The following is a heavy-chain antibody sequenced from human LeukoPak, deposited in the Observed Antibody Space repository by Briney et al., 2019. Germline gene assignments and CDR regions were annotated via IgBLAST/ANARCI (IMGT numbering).Heavy chain of an antibody. CDR3: AHRVTWEPIDS. Sequence: ESGPTLLHPTQTLTLTCTFSGFSLATTGVGVGWIRQPPVKALEWLPLSYWDGDKRYSTSLKSRLTITKDHSKHQLVLTMTNMDPVDTATYYCAHRVTWEPIDSWGQGTLVTVSS. J-gene: IGHJ4*02. CDR1: GFSLATTGVG. V-gene: IGHV2-5*02. CDR2: SYWDGDK. D-gene: IGHD1-26*01.